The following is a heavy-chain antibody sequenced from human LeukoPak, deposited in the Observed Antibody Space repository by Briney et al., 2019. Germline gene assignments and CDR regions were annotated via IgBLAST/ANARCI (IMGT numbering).Heavy chain of an antibody. D-gene: IGHD5-18*01. CDR1: GFTFSSYW. J-gene: IGHJ3*02. Sequence: GGSLRLSCAASGFTFSSYWMSWVRQAPGKGREWVANIKQDGSEKYYVDSVKGRFTISRDNAKNSLYLKMNSLRAEDTAVYYCARESGSSYGYSAFDIWGQRTMVTVSS. CDR3: ARESGSSYGYSAFDI. CDR2: IKQDGSEK. V-gene: IGHV3-7*01.